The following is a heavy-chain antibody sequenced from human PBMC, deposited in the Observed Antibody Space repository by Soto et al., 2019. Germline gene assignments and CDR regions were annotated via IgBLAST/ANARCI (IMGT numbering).Heavy chain of an antibody. V-gene: IGHV3-23*01. J-gene: IGHJ4*02. D-gene: IGHD2-15*01. Sequence: GGSLRLSCAASGFTFSSYAMSWVRQAPGKGLEWVSAISAGGVNTYYADSVKGRFTISRDNSKNMMSLQMNSLRAEDTAVYYCAKLPRYCSGASCFGGFFDFWGQGALVTVSS. CDR1: GFTFSSYA. CDR3: AKLPRYCSGASCFGGFFDF. CDR2: ISAGGVNT.